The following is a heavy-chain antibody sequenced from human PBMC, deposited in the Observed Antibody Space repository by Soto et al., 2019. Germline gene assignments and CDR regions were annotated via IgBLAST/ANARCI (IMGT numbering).Heavy chain of an antibody. Sequence: QVQLVESGGGLVKPGGSLRLSCAVSGFTFSDYYMTWTRQAPGKGLEWVSYISSSTSHTNYADSVKGRFTISRDNAKNSLFLQMNSLRAEDTAEYYCARGRGAAADYFDFWGQGTLVTVSS. CDR2: ISSSTSHT. D-gene: IGHD6-13*01. CDR1: GFTFSDYY. J-gene: IGHJ4*02. V-gene: IGHV3-11*05. CDR3: ARGRGAAADYFDF.